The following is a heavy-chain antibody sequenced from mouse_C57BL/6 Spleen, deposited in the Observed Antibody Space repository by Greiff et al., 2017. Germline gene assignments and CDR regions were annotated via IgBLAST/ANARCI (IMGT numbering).Heavy chain of an antibody. J-gene: IGHJ2*01. CDR1: GYAFSSSW. CDR2: IYPGDGDT. CDR3: ARGTRGLDY. Sequence: VQLQQSGPELVKPGASVKISCKASGYAFSSSWMNWVKQRPGKGLEGIGRIYPGDGDTNYNGKFKGKATLTADKSSSTAYMQLSSLTSEDSAVYFCARGTRGLDYWGQGTTLTVSS. V-gene: IGHV1-82*01.